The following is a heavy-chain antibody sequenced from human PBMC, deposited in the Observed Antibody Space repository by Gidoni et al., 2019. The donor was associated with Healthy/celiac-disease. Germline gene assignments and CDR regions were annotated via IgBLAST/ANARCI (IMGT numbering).Heavy chain of an antibody. J-gene: IGHJ4*02. Sequence: QVPLVESGGGLVKPGGSLRLSCAASGFPFSDYYMSWIRQAPGKGLEWVSYIRSSGSTIYYADSVKGRFTISRDNAKNSLYLQMNSLRAEDTAVYYCARVARPGYSSSIDYWGQGTLVTVSS. D-gene: IGHD6-19*01. CDR1: GFPFSDYY. CDR3: ARVARPGYSSSIDY. CDR2: IRSSGSTI. V-gene: IGHV3-11*01.